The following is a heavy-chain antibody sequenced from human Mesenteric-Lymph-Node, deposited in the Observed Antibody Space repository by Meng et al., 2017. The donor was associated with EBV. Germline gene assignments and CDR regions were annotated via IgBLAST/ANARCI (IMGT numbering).Heavy chain of an antibody. CDR2: ISSISGNI. D-gene: IGHD6-19*01. J-gene: IGHJ4*02. V-gene: IGHV3-21*04. Sequence: EVQLVESGGGLVKPGGSLRLSCAASGFTLSTYTINWVRQAPGKGLEWVSSISSISGNIYNADSVKGRFTISRDNAKNSLYLQMNSLRAEDTAVYYCAIRIAVNYWGQGTLVTVFS. CDR3: AIRIAVNY. CDR1: GFTLSTYT.